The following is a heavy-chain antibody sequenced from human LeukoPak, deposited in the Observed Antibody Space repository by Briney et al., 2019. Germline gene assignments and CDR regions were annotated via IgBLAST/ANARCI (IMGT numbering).Heavy chain of an antibody. CDR1: GYTFTSYD. CDR2: MNPNSGNT. Sequence: ASVKVSCKASGYTFTSYDINWVRQATGQGLEWMGWMNPNSGNTGYAQKFQGRVTITRNTSISTTYMELSSLRSEDTAVYYCARGQMGQWLVLRNYYYYMDVWGKGTTDTVSS. J-gene: IGHJ6*03. CDR3: ARGQMGQWLVLRNYYYYMDV. D-gene: IGHD6-19*01. V-gene: IGHV1-8*03.